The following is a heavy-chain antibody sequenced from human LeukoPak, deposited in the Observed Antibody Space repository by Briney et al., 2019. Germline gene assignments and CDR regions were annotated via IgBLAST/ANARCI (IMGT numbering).Heavy chain of an antibody. J-gene: IGHJ3*02. Sequence: PGGSLRLSCAASGFAFRSQDMGWVRQAPGKGLEWVGFIRSKAYGGTTEYAASVKSRFSISRDDSKSIAYLQMNSLRTEDTAVFYCTRDCSGGSCWGDAFDIWGQGTMVTVSS. V-gene: IGHV3-49*04. CDR2: IRSKAYGGTT. CDR1: GFAFRSQD. D-gene: IGHD2-15*01. CDR3: TRDCSGGSCWGDAFDI.